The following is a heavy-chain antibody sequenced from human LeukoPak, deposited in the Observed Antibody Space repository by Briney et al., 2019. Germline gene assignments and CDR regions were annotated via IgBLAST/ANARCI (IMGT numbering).Heavy chain of an antibody. J-gene: IGHJ3*02. D-gene: IGHD3-10*01. CDR3: AREFGTYGSGSYIAPEAFDI. Sequence: GGSLRLSCAASGFTFSSYSMNWVRQAPGKGLEWVSSISSSSSYIYYADSMKGRFTISRDNAKNSLYLQMNSLRAEDTAVYYCAREFGTYGSGSYIAPEAFDIWGQGTMVTVSS. V-gene: IGHV3-21*01. CDR1: GFTFSSYS. CDR2: ISSSSSYI.